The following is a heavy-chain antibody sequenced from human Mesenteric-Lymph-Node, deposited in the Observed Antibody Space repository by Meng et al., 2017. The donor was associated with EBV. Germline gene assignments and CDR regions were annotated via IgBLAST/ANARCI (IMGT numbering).Heavy chain of an antibody. CDR2: ISGSGSST. V-gene: IGHV3-23*04. CDR1: GFTFSRYA. Sequence: EVQLVESGGGLVQPGGSLRLSCVASGFTFSRYAISWVRQAPGKGLEWVSVISGSGSSTYYADSVEGRFTISRDNSKNTLYLQMNSLRAEDTAVYYCANGIKATMGYSISGVFDYWGQGTMVTVSA. CDR3: ANGIKATMGYSISGVFDY. J-gene: IGHJ4*02. D-gene: IGHD5-12*01.